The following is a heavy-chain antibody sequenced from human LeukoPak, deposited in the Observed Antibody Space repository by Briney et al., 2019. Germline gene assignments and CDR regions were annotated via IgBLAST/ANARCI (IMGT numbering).Heavy chain of an antibody. CDR3: ARGRGYSGYDSPDAFDI. CDR2: IYYRGST. Sequence: SETLSLTCTVSGGSISSYYWSWIRQPPGKGLEWIGYIYYRGSTNYNPSLKSRVTISVDTSKNQFSLKLSSVTAADTAVYYCARGRGYSGYDSPDAFDIWGQGTMVTVSS. V-gene: IGHV4-59*01. CDR1: GGSISSYY. D-gene: IGHD5-12*01. J-gene: IGHJ3*02.